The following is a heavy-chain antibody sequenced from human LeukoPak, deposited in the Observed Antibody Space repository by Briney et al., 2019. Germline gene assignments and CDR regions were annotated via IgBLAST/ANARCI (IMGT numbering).Heavy chain of an antibody. D-gene: IGHD3-16*01. CDR1: GFTFSSYG. CDR3: AKDGYYDYVWGSFGSYYYYGMDV. J-gene: IGHJ6*02. CDR2: ISYDGSNK. V-gene: IGHV3-30*18. Sequence: GRSLRLSCAASGFTFSSYGMHWVRQAPGKELDWVAVISYDGSNKYYADSVKGRFTISRDNSKNTLYLQMNSLRAEDTAVYYCAKDGYYDYVWGSFGSYYYYGMDVWGQGTTVTVSS.